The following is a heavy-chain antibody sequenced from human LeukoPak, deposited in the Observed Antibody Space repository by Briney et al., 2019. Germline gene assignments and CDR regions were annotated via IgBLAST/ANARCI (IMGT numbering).Heavy chain of an antibody. D-gene: IGHD3-22*01. CDR3: ASQPYLDNSGYYFY. CDR1: GGSVSSSSYT. J-gene: IGHJ4*02. V-gene: IGHV4-39*01. CDR2: IYHSGST. Sequence: SETLPLTCTVSGGSVSSSSYTWGWIRQPPGKGLEWIGSIYHSGSTFYNPSLKSRVTISADTTKDQFSLKLTSVTAADTAVYYCASQPYLDNSGYYFYWGQGTLVTVSS.